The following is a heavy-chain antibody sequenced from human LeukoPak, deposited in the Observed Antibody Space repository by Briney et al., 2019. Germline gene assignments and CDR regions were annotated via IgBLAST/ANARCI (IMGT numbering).Heavy chain of an antibody. Sequence: ASVKVSCKASGYTFTGYYMHWVRQAPGQGLEWMGWINPNSGGTNYAQKFQGRVTMTRDTSISTAYMELSRLRSDDTAVYYCAREREDSSSGGWFDPWGQGTLVTVCS. D-gene: IGHD6-13*01. V-gene: IGHV1-2*02. CDR3: AREREDSSSGGWFDP. J-gene: IGHJ5*02. CDR1: GYTFTGYY. CDR2: INPNSGGT.